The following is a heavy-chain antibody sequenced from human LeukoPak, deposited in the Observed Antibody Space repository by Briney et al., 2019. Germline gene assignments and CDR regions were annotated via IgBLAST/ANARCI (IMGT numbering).Heavy chain of an antibody. Sequence: GGSLRLSCVASGFTFSRYWMSWVRQAPGKGLEWVANIKQDGREKNYVDSVKGRFTISRDNAKNSLYLQMNSLRAEDTAVYNCVRARNGEFDYWGQGTLVTVSS. CDR2: IKQDGREK. J-gene: IGHJ4*02. V-gene: IGHV3-7*01. D-gene: IGHD1-14*01. CDR3: VRARNGEFDY. CDR1: GFTFSRYW.